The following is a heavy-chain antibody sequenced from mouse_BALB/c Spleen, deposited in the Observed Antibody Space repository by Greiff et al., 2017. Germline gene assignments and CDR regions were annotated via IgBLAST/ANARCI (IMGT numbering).Heavy chain of an antibody. J-gene: IGHJ4*01. CDR1: GYAFTSYN. Sequence: VQLKESGPELVKPGASVKVSCKASGYAFTSYNMYWVKQSHGKSLEWIGYIDPYNGGTSYNQKFKGKATLTVDKSSSTAYMHLNSLTSEDSAVYYCARGAGYYGNYAMDYWGQGTSVTVSS. CDR3: ARGAGYYGNYAMDY. V-gene: IGHV1S135*01. D-gene: IGHD1-1*01. CDR2: IDPYNGGT.